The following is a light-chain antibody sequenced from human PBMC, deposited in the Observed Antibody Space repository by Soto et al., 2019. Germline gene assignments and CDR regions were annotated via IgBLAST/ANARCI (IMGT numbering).Light chain of an antibody. Sequence: AIRMTQSPSSFSASTGDRVTITCRASQGISSYLAWYQQKPGKAPKLLIYAASTLQSGVPSRFSGSGSGTDFTLTISCLQSEDFATYYCQQANSFSSLTFGGGTKVEIK. J-gene: IGKJ4*01. CDR1: QGISSY. CDR2: AAS. CDR3: QQANSFSSLT. V-gene: IGKV1-8*01.